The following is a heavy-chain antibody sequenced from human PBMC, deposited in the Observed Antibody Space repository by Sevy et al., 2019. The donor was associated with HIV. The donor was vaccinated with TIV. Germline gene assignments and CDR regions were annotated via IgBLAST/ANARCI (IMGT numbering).Heavy chain of an antibody. CDR1: GGSISSDNYY. D-gene: IGHD5-18*01. J-gene: IGHJ6*02. CDR3: ARDHGYSNGWFPYYYYDGMDV. V-gene: IGHV4-31*03. CDR2: IYYSGKT. Sequence: SETLSLTCTVSGGSISSDNYYWTWIRQHPGKGLEWIGYIYYSGKTYYNPSLKRRVSISIDKSKNQFSLRLSSVTAADTAVYYCARDHGYSNGWFPYYYYDGMDVWGQGTTVTVSS.